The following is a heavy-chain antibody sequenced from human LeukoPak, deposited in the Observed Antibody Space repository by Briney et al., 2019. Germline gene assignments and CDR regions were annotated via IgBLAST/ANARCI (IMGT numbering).Heavy chain of an antibody. CDR2: FDPEDGET. D-gene: IGHD3-22*01. J-gene: IGHJ3*02. CDR3: AKIPPDHYYDSSGYKRGYAFDI. V-gene: IGHV1-24*01. CDR1: EYTLTELS. Sequence: ASVKVSCKVSEYTLTELSMHWVRQAPGKGLEWMGGFDPEDGETIYAQKFQGRVAMTEDTSTDTAYMELSSLRSEDTAVYYCAKIPPDHYYDSSGYKRGYAFDIWGQGTMVTVSS.